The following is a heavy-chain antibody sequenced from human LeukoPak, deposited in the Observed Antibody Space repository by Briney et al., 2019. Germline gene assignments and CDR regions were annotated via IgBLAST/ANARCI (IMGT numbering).Heavy chain of an antibody. CDR2: IYSGGST. D-gene: IGHD6-19*01. J-gene: IGHJ5*02. CDR1: GFTVSSNY. CDR3: ARSGVGSSGWYVWFDP. V-gene: IGHV3-66*01. Sequence: GGSLRLSCAASGFTVSSNYMSWVRQAPGKGLEWVSVIYSGGSTYYADSVKGRFTISRDNSKNTLYLQMNSLRAEDTAVYYCARSGVGSSGWYVWFDPWGQGTLVTVSS.